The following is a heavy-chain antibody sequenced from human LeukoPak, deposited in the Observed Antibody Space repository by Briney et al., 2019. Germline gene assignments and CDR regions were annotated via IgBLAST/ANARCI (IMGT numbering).Heavy chain of an antibody. CDR1: GYTFTSYY. Sequence: ASVKVSCKASGYTFTSYYMHWVRQAPGQGLEWMGIINPSGGSTSYAQKFQGRVTMTRDTSTSTVYMELSSLRSEDTAVYYCARSVVGIVVVPAAIRPHYYFDYWGQGTLVTVSS. J-gene: IGHJ4*02. V-gene: IGHV1-46*01. CDR3: ARSVVGIVVVPAAIRPHYYFDY. D-gene: IGHD2-2*03. CDR2: INPSGGST.